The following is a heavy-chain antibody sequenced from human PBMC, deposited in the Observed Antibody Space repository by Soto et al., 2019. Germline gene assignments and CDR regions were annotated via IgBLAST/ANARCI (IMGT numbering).Heavy chain of an antibody. J-gene: IGHJ4*02. CDR1: GFTFSGDA. V-gene: IGHV3-64*04. CDR2: ISSDGVNT. CDR3: ARDRLAGNFDY. Sequence: GGSLRLSCSASGFTFSGDAVHWVRQAPGKGLESVSGISSDGVNTYYADSVKGRFTISRDNFKNTLYLQMNGLRVEDMAVYYCARDRLAGNFDYWGQGTQVTVSS.